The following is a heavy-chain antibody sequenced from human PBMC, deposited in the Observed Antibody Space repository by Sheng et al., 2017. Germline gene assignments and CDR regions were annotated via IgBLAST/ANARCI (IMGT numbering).Heavy chain of an antibody. J-gene: IGHJ6*02. V-gene: IGHV4-34*01. Sequence: QVQLQQWGAGLLKPSETLSLTCAVYGGSFSGYYWSWIRQPHGKGLEWIGEINHSGSTNYNPSLKSRVTISVDTSKNQFSLKLSSVTAADTAVYYCARQGGGVGPYRGGMDVWGQGTTVTVSS. CDR3: ARQGGGVGPYRGGMDV. D-gene: IGHD3-16*01. CDR2: INHSGST. CDR1: GGSFSGYY.